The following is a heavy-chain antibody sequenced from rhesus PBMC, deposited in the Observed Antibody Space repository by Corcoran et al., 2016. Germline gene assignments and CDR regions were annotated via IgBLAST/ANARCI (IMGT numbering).Heavy chain of an antibody. J-gene: IGHJ6*01. CDR1: GYSFTNYW. CDR2: IDPSDSET. V-gene: IGHV5-2*01. Sequence: EVQLVQSGAEVKRPGESLKISCQTSGYSFTNYWINWVRQRPGKGPEWMGAIDPSDSETRYSPSFQGQVTISADKSISTTYLQWSSLKASDSATYYCAKESHYGLDSWGQGVVVTVSS. CDR3: AKESHYGLDS.